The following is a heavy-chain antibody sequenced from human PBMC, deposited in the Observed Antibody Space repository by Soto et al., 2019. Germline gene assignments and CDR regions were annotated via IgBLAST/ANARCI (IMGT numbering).Heavy chain of an antibody. CDR1: GFTFSSYS. D-gene: IGHD3-22*01. V-gene: IGHV3-21*01. J-gene: IGHJ4*02. CDR3: ASGAYYYDSSGYYYY. Sequence: GSLRLSCAASGFTFSSYSMNWVRQAPGKGLEWVSSISSSSYIYYADSVKGRFTISRDNAKNSLYLQMNSLRAEDTAVYYCASGAYYYDSSGYYYYWGQGTLVTVSS. CDR2: ISSSSYI.